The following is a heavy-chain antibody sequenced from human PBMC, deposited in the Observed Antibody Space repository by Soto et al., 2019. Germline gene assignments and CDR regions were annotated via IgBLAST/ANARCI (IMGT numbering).Heavy chain of an antibody. Sequence: GGSLRLSCAASGFTFSSYSMNWVRQAPGKGLEWVSYISPSSSTIYYADSVKGRFTISRDNAKNSLYLQMNSLRDEDTAVYYCATQSVDTAMEHRIGMDAWDQGTTVPVSS. CDR2: ISPSSSTI. CDR1: GFTFSSYS. J-gene: IGHJ6*02. V-gene: IGHV3-48*02. D-gene: IGHD5-18*01. CDR3: ATQSVDTAMEHRIGMDA.